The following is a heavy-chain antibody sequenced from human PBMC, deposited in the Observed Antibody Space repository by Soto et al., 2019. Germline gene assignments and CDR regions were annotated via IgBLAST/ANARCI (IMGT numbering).Heavy chain of an antibody. Sequence: SQTLSLTCAISGDSVSSNDATWNWIRQSTSRGLKWLGRTYYRSKWYNDYTVSVKSRMTINPDTSKNQFSLQLNSVTPEDTAVYYCARLGGNSWFDCWGQGTLVTVS. V-gene: IGHV6-1*01. CDR3: ARLGGNSWFDC. D-gene: IGHD5-18*01. CDR2: TYYRSKWYN. CDR1: GDSVSSNDAT. J-gene: IGHJ4*02.